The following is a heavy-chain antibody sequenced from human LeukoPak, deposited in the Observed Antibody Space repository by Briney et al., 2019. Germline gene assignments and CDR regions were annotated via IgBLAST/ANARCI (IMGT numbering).Heavy chain of an antibody. CDR3: AKSQSDYYGPGSYYNPFDY. D-gene: IGHD3-10*01. CDR1: GFTFDDYA. J-gene: IGHJ4*02. V-gene: IGHV3-9*01. CDR2: ISWNSGSI. Sequence: PGRSLRLSCAASGFTFDDYAMHWVRQAPGKGLEWVSGISWNSGSIGYADSVKGRFTISRDNAKNSLYLQMNSLRAEDTALYYCAKSQSDYYGPGSYYNPFDYWGQGTLVTVSS.